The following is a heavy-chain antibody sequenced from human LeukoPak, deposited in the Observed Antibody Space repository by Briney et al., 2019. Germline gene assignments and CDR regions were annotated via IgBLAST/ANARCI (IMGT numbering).Heavy chain of an antibody. CDR3: ARLFEGTFDI. J-gene: IGHJ3*02. D-gene: IGHD3-10*01. CDR1: GGSFSGYY. CDR2: INHSGST. Sequence: SETLSLACAVYGGSFSGYYWSWIRQPPGKGLEWIGEINHSGSTNYNPSLMGRVTISVDTSKNQFSLKLSSVTAADTAVYYCARLFEGTFDIWGQGTMVSVSS. V-gene: IGHV4-34*01.